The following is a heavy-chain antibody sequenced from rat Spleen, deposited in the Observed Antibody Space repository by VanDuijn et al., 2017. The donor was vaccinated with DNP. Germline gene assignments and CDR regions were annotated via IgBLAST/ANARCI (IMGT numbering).Heavy chain of an antibody. V-gene: IGHV2-43*01. J-gene: IGHJ2*01. CDR1: GFSLNSYH. D-gene: IGHD4-3*01. Sequence: QVQLRESGPGRVQPSQTLSLTCTVSGFSLNSYHVSWVRQPPGKGLEWMGVIWTGGGTAYNSALKSRLSISRDTSKSQVFLKMNSLQNEDTAIDLCTRPLSRGTGYFDYWGQGVMVTVSS. CDR2: IWTGGGT. CDR3: TRPLSRGTGYFDY.